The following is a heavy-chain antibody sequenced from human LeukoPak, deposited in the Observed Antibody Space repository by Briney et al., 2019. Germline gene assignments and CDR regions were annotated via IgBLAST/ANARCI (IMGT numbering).Heavy chain of an antibody. CDR2: ISSRSSTI. V-gene: IGHV3-48*02. D-gene: IGHD3-10*01. CDR1: GFTFSSYS. J-gene: IGHJ4*02. Sequence: QTGGSLRLSCAASGFTFSSYSMNWVRQAPGKGLEWVSYISSRSSTIYYADSVKGRFTISGDNAKNSLHLQMNSLRDEDTAVYYCARDSGGSGRYPFDYWGQGTLVTVSS. CDR3: ARDSGGSGRYPFDY.